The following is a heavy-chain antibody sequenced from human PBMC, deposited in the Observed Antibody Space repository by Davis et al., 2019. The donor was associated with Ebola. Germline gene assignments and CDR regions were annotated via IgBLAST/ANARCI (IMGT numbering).Heavy chain of an antibody. CDR2: INAGNGNT. CDR3: ARVYCSSTSCYYYYGMDV. CDR1: GYTFTSYD. J-gene: IGHJ6*02. Sequence: AASVKVSCKASGYTFTSYDINWVRQAPGQRLEWMGWINAGNGNTKYSQKFQGRVTITRDTSASTAYMELSSLRSEDTAVYYCARVYCSSTSCYYYYGMDVWGQGTTVTVSS. D-gene: IGHD2-2*01. V-gene: IGHV1-3*01.